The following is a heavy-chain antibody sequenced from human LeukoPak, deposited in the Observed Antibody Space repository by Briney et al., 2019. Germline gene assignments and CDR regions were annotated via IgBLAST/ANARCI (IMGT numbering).Heavy chain of an antibody. CDR2: INHSGST. D-gene: IGHD6-13*01. CDR1: GGSFSGYY. V-gene: IGHV4-34*01. CDR3: ARGVLYSSSWYQRGFDP. J-gene: IGHJ5*02. Sequence: PSETLSLTCAVYGGSFSGYYWSWIRQPPGKGLEWIGEINHSGSTNYNPSLKSRVTISVATSKNQFSLKLSSVTAADTAVYYCARGVLYSSSWYQRGFDPWGQGTLVTVSS.